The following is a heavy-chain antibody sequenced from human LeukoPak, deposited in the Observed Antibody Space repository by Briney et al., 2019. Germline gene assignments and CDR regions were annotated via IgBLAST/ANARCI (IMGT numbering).Heavy chain of an antibody. CDR2: IYSSGST. V-gene: IGHV4-39*01. J-gene: IGHJ5*01. Sequence: PSETLSLTCIVSGVSISSSNYYWGWVRQPPGKGLEWIGNIYSSGSTYYNSSLKSRVTISIDTSNNQVSLKMSSMTAADTAVYYCAKSDGCGLIDSWGQGTLVTVSS. D-gene: IGHD2-21*02. CDR1: GVSISSSNYY. CDR3: AKSDGCGLIDS.